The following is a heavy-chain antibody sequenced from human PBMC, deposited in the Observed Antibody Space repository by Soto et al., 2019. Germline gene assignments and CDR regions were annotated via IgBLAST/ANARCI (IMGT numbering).Heavy chain of an antibody. D-gene: IGHD3-3*01. CDR3: ARDKRDLRFLEWSYYFDY. V-gene: IGHV3-33*01. J-gene: IGHJ4*02. Sequence: PGGSLRLSCAASGFTFSRYAMHWVRQAPGKGLDWVAVIWFDETNKYYVDSVRGRFTISRDNSKNTLYLQMNSLRAEDTAVYYCARDKRDLRFLEWSYYFDYWGQGTLVTVSS. CDR2: IWFDETNK. CDR1: GFTFSRYA.